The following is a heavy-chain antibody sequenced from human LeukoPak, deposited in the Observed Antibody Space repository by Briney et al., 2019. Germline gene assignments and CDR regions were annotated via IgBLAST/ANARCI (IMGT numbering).Heavy chain of an antibody. Sequence: ASVKVSCKVSGYTLTELSMHWVRQAPGKGLEWMGGFDPEDGETIYAQKFQGRVTMTEDTSTDTAYMELSSLRSEDTAVYYCATAGYCSGGSCNYYYYYGMDVWGRGTTVTVSS. V-gene: IGHV1-24*01. J-gene: IGHJ6*02. CDR2: FDPEDGET. D-gene: IGHD2-15*01. CDR1: GYTLTELS. CDR3: ATAGYCSGGSCNYYYYYGMDV.